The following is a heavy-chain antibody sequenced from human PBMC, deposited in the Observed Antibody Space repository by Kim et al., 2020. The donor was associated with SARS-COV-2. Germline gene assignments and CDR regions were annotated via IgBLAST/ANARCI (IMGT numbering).Heavy chain of an antibody. CDR1: GGTMNNNNW. CDR2: IHHTGDT. D-gene: IGHD5-12*01. Sequence: SETLSLTCDVSGGTMNNNNWWTWVRQSPEKGLEWIGEIHHTGDTNYNPSLKSRVAISADKSKNQFSLDVRSVTAADTAVYFCARRPRYSGSDHFYYGMDVWGQGSTVTVS. J-gene: IGHJ6*02. V-gene: IGHV4-4*02. CDR3: ARRPRYSGSDHFYYGMDV.